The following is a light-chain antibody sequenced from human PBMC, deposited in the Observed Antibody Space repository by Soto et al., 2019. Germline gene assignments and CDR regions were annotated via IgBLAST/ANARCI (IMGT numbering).Light chain of an antibody. J-gene: IGKJ2*01. CDR3: QQYDRTPLYT. Sequence: EVVLTQSPGTLSLSPGEKATLSCRATQSVDTNFLAWYQQRPGQAPRLLIYATSRRASGIPDRFSAGGSGTDFTLTVGRLEPEDFAVYYCQQYDRTPLYTFGQGTKLDI. CDR1: QSVDTNF. V-gene: IGKV3-20*01. CDR2: ATS.